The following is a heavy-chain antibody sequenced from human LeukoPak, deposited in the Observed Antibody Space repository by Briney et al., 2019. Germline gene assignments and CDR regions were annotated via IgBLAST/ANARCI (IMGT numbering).Heavy chain of an antibody. V-gene: IGHV7-4-1*02. CDR1: GYTFMYY. Sequence: ASVKVSCKASGYTFMYYIHWVRQAPGQGLEWMGWINTNTGNPTYAQGFTGRFVFSLDTSVSTAYLQISSLKAEDTAVYYCAVELGDYWGQGTLVTVSS. CDR2: INTNTGNP. D-gene: IGHD1-7*01. J-gene: IGHJ4*02. CDR3: AVELGDY.